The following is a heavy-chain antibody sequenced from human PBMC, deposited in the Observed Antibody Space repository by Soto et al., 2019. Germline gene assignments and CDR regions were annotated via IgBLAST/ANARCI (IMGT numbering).Heavy chain of an antibody. CDR1: GLTLSVAP. D-gene: IGHD6-19*01. J-gene: IGHJ4*02. Sequence: PVKGYCKGSGLTLSVAPVEWRRHARGQRLEWIGWIVVGSGNTNYAQKFQERVTITRDMSTSTAYMELSSLRSEDTAVYYCAATREEQWPFDYWGQGTLVTVS. CDR2: IVVGSGNT. CDR3: AATREEQWPFDY. V-gene: IGHV1-58*01.